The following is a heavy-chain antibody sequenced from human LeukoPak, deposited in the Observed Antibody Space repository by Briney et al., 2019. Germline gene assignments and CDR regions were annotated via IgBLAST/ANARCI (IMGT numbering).Heavy chain of an antibody. V-gene: IGHV3-23*01. Sequence: GGSLRLSCAASGFTLRSYVMNWVRQAPGKGLEWVSAIGGSGGNTYYADSVKGRFTISRDNSKNTLYLQMNSLRAEDTALYYCAKASAGYDNFDYWGQGTLVTVSS. J-gene: IGHJ4*02. CDR2: IGGSGGNT. CDR3: AKASAGYDNFDY. D-gene: IGHD5-12*01. CDR1: GFTLRSYV.